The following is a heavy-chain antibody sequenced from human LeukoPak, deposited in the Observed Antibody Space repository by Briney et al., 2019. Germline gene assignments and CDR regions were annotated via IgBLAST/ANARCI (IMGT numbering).Heavy chain of an antibody. Sequence: EASVKVSCKASGYTLTGYYMHWVRQAPGQGLEWMGWINPNSGGTNYAQKFQGRVTMTRDTSISTAYMELSRLRSDDTAVYYCATSYYGSGTYYPNPLDYWGQGTLVTVSS. V-gene: IGHV1-2*02. CDR3: ATSYYGSGTYYPNPLDY. CDR2: INPNSGGT. J-gene: IGHJ4*02. D-gene: IGHD3-10*01. CDR1: GYTLTGYY.